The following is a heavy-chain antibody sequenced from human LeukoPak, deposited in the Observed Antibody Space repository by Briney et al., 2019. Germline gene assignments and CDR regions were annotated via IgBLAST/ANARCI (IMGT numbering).Heavy chain of an antibody. CDR2: INPNSGGT. CDR1: GYTFTGYY. V-gene: IGHV1-2*02. J-gene: IGHJ5*02. Sequence: ASVKVSCKASGYTFTGYYMHWVRQAPGQGLEWMGWINPNSGGTNYAQRFQGRVTMTRDTSISTAYMELSMLRSDDTAVYYCCYVSAEWFDPWGQGTLVTVSS. CDR3: CYVSAEWFDP. D-gene: IGHD3-16*01.